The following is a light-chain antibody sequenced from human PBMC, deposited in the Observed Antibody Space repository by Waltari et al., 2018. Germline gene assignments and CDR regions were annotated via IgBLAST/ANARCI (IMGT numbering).Light chain of an antibody. CDR3: CSFAAGNTVI. V-gene: IGLV2-11*01. Sequence: QSALTQPRSVSGSPGQSVTISCTGTSSDVGGYNSVSWYQQDPGTAPKLLIFDVSERPSVVSDRFSGSKSGNTASLTISGLQAEDEADYHCCSFAAGNTVIFGGGTKLTVV. J-gene: IGLJ2*01. CDR1: SSDVGGYNS. CDR2: DVS.